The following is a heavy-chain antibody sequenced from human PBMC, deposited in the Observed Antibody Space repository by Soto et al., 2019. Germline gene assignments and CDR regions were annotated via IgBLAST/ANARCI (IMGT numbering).Heavy chain of an antibody. CDR3: ARDGSRESGGVKHDLTDFDP. CDR1: GFIFSSYG. Sequence: QVQLVESGGGVVQPGRSLRLSCAASGFIFSSYGMHWVRQAPGKGLEWVAVIWYDGSNKYYADSVKGRFTISRDNSKNTLYLQMNSLRAEDTAVYYCARDGSRESGGVKHDLTDFDPWGQGNLVTVSS. CDR2: IWYDGSNK. V-gene: IGHV3-33*01. J-gene: IGHJ5*02. D-gene: IGHD2-2*01.